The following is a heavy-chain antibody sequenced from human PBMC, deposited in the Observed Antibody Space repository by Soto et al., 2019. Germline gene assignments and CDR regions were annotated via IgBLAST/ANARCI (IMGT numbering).Heavy chain of an antibody. Sequence: GGSLRLSCEGSGFTFSSYAMSLVRQAPGKGLEWVSAISGSGGSTYYADSVKGRFTISRDNSKNTLYLQMNSLRAEDTAVYYCANPYYYDSSGYYDYWGQGTLVTVSS. CDR3: ANPYYYDSSGYYDY. J-gene: IGHJ4*02. D-gene: IGHD3-22*01. CDR2: ISGSGGST. CDR1: GFTFSSYA. V-gene: IGHV3-23*01.